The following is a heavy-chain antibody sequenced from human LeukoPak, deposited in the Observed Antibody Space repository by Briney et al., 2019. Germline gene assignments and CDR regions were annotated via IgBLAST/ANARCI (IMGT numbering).Heavy chain of an antibody. CDR1: GGSISSGGYY. Sequence: SQTLSLTCTVSGGSISSGGYYWSWIRQPPGKGLEWIGYIYHSGSTYYNPSLKSRVTISVDRSKNQFSLKLSSVTAADTAVYYCARAVAAAGPWWFDPWGQGTLVTVSS. CDR2: IYHSGST. J-gene: IGHJ5*02. V-gene: IGHV4-30-2*01. CDR3: ARAVAAAGPWWFDP. D-gene: IGHD6-13*01.